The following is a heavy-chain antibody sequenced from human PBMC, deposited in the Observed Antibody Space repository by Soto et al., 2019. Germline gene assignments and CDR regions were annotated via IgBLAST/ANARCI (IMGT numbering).Heavy chain of an antibody. D-gene: IGHD3-9*01. V-gene: IGHV2-26*01. CDR1: GFSLSNARMG. CDR2: IFSNDEK. Sequence: SGPTLVNPTETLTLTCTVSGFSLSNARMGVSWIRQPPGKALEWLAHIFSNDEKSYSTSLKSRLTISKDTSKSQVVLTMTNMDPVDTATYYCAHRVIWRPSDWSLGWFDPWGQGTQVTVSS. J-gene: IGHJ5*02. CDR3: AHRVIWRPSDWSLGWFDP.